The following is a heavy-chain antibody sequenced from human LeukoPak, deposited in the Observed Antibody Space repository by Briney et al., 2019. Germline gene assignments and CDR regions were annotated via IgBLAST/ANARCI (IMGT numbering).Heavy chain of an antibody. CDR1: GGSFSGYY. V-gene: IGHV4-34*01. CDR2: INHSGST. D-gene: IGHD3-22*01. CDR3: ARSLPYYASSGYYTDY. Sequence: SQTLSLTCAVYGGSFSGYYWSWIRHPPGKGLEWIGEINHSGSTNYNPCLKSRVTISVDTPKNQCSLKLRSVTAADTAVYCCARSLPYYASSGYYTDYWGQGTLVTVSS. J-gene: IGHJ4*02.